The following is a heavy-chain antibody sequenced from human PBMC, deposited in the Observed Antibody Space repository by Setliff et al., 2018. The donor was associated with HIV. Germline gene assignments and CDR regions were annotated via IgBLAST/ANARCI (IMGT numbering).Heavy chain of an antibody. V-gene: IGHV4-61*01. CDR2: IYYSGST. D-gene: IGHD4-17*01. J-gene: IGHJ4*02. CDR1: GGSVGSGSYY. Sequence: SETLSLTCSVSGGSVGSGSYYWSWIRQSPGKGLEWLGYIYYSGSTTYNPSLRSRVTISIDTSKNPFSLNLRSVTAADTAVYYCARDPPGYGDSKDYWGQGKLVTVSS. CDR3: ARDPPGYGDSKDY.